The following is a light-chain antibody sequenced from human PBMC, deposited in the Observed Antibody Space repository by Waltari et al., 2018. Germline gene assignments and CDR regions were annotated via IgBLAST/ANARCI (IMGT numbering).Light chain of an antibody. CDR2: AAS. V-gene: IGKV1-39*01. CDR1: QRSSSY. J-gene: IGKJ3*01. Sequence: EIQMTQSPSSLSPSEEDRVTITCWESQRSSSYLIWYQQKPGKAPKLLIYAASSLQSGVPSRFSGSGSGTDFTLTISSLQPGDFATYYCQQSYSTPRAFGPGTKVDIK. CDR3: QQSYSTPRA.